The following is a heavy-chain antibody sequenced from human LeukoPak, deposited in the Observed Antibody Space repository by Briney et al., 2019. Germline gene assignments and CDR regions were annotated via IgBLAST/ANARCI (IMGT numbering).Heavy chain of an antibody. D-gene: IGHD3-22*01. CDR1: GGSISSGGYY. J-gene: IGHJ5*02. CDR3: ARTLVVIKGGWFDP. Sequence: RTSETLSLTCTVSGGSISSGGYYWSWIRQHPGKGLEWIGYIYYSGSTYYNPSLKSRVTISVDTSKNQFSLKLSSVTAADTAVYYCARTLVVIKGGWFDPWGQGTLVTVSS. V-gene: IGHV4-31*03. CDR2: IYYSGST.